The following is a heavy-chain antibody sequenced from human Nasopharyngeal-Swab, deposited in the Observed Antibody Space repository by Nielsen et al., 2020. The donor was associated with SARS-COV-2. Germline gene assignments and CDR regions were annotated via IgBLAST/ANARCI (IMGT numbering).Heavy chain of an antibody. CDR1: GYSISSSNYY. D-gene: IGHD5-24*01. CDR3: AREMASFDN. V-gene: IGHV4-61*01. J-gene: IGHJ4*02. CDR2: IYYSGST. Sequence: SEDLSLTCTVSGYSISSSNYYWNWIRQPPGKGLEWIGYIYYSGSTNYNPSLKSRLTISVDTSKNQFSLKLSSVTAADTAVYYCAREMASFDNWGQGTLVTVSS.